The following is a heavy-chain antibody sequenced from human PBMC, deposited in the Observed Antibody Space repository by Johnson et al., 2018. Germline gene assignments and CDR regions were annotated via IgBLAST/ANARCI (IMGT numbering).Heavy chain of an antibody. J-gene: IGHJ3*01. Sequence: VQLQESGGDLVQPGGSLRLSCEASGFTFTSYWMHWVRQVPGKGLVWVSCISGDGSDTRYADSVKGRFTISKDNAKNTLYLQMNNLRVDDTAVYYWSNDDGGPRAFEAGGQGTMVTVSS. CDR3: SNDDGGPRAFEA. CDR2: ISGDGSDT. V-gene: IGHV3-74*01. CDR1: GFTFTSYW. D-gene: IGHD1-1*01.